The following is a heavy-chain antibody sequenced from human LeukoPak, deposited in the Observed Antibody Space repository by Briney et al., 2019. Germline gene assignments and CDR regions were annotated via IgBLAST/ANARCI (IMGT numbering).Heavy chain of an antibody. D-gene: IGHD6-6*01. CDR3: ARDSSSSRDNTHHWYFDL. V-gene: IGHV4-30-2*01. CDR1: GGSISSGGYY. Sequence: PSQTLSLTCTVSGGSISSGGYYWSWIRQPPGKGLEWIGYIYHSGSTYYNPSLKSRVTISVDRSKNQFSLKLSSVTAADTAVYYCARDSSSSRDNTHHWYFDLWGRGTLVTVSS. J-gene: IGHJ2*01. CDR2: IYHSGST.